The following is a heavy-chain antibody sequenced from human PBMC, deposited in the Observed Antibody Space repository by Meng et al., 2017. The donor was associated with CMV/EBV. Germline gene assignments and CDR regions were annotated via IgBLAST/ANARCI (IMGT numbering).Heavy chain of an antibody. Sequence: GGYVSSGSSYWTWTRQPPGKGLEWIGYAYYNGGTNYSPSLKSRVTILIDASKNQFSLELTSVTAADTAVYYCARGHDFWSGYYHFDPWGQGTLVTVSS. V-gene: IGHV4-61*01. CDR2: AYYNGGT. D-gene: IGHD3-3*01. CDR1: GGYVSSGSSY. CDR3: ARGHDFWSGYYHFDP. J-gene: IGHJ5*02.